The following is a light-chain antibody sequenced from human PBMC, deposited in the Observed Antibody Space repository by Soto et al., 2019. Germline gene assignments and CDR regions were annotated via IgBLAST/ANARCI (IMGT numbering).Light chain of an antibody. CDR3: QQYNSYSRT. CDR2: KAS. CDR1: QTISSW. Sequence: DIQMTQSPSTLSASVGDRVTITCRASQTISSWLAWYQQKPGKAPKLLIYKASTLESGVSSRFSGSGSGTEFTLTISSLQPDDFATYYCQQYNSYSRTFGGGTKVEIK. V-gene: IGKV1-5*03. J-gene: IGKJ4*02.